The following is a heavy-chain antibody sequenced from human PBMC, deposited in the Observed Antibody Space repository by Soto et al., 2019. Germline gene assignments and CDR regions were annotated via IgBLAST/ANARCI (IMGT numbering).Heavy chain of an antibody. CDR2: MNPNSGNT. V-gene: IGHV1-8*01. CDR1: GYTFTSYD. D-gene: IGHD7-27*01. Sequence: QVQLVQSGAEVKKPGASVKVSCKASGYTFTSYDINWVRQATGQGLEWMGWMNPNSGNTGYAQKFQGRVTMTRNTSISTADMGLSSLRSEDTAVYYCARGGWVTGGNWFDPWGQGTLVTVSS. J-gene: IGHJ5*02. CDR3: ARGGWVTGGNWFDP.